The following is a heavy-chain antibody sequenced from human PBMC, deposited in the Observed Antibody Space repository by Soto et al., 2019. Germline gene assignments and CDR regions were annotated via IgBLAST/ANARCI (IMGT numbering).Heavy chain of an antibody. V-gene: IGHV4-39*01. Sequence: SETLSLTCTVSGGSISSSSYYWGWIRQPPGKGLEWIGSIYYSGSTYYNPSLKSRVTISVDTSKNQFSLKLSSVTAADTAVYYCPRQPAEYYDILTGYNWFDPWGQGTLVTVSS. CDR3: PRQPAEYYDILTGYNWFDP. D-gene: IGHD3-9*01. J-gene: IGHJ5*02. CDR1: GGSISSSSYY. CDR2: IYYSGST.